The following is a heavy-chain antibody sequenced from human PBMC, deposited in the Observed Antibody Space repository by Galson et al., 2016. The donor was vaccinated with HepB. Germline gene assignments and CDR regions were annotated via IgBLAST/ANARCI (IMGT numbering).Heavy chain of an antibody. CDR3: ATRSSGWYYFDY. V-gene: IGHV3-23*01. J-gene: IGHJ4*02. CDR2: ISGSGGTT. CDR1: GFTFSSYA. Sequence: SLRLSCAASGFTFSSYAMNWVRQAPGKGLEWVSGISGSGGTTNYADSVKGRFTISRDNSKNTLYLQMNSLRAEDTAVYYCATRSSGWYYFDYWGQGTLVTVSS. D-gene: IGHD6-19*01.